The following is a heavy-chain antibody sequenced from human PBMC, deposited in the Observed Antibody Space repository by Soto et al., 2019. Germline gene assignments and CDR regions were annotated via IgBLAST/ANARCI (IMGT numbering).Heavy chain of an antibody. D-gene: IGHD4-17*01. Sequence: SETLSLTCTVSGGSISSYYWSWIRQPPGKGLEWIGYIYYSGSTNYNPSLKSRVTISVDTSKNQFSLKLSSVTAADTAVYYCAREFSTVTNYGMDVWGQGTTVTVSS. CDR1: GGSISSYY. CDR2: IYYSGST. V-gene: IGHV4-59*12. CDR3: AREFSTVTNYGMDV. J-gene: IGHJ6*02.